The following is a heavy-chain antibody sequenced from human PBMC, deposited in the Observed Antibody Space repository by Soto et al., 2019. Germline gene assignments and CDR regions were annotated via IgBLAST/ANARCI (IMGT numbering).Heavy chain of an antibody. CDR3: ARAYYDYVWGSYRQYYFDY. V-gene: IGHV4-31*03. Sequence: SETLSLTCTVSGGSISRGGYYWSWIRQHPGKGLEWIGYIYYSGSTYYNPSLKSRVTISVDTSKNQFSLKLSSVTAADTAVYYCARAYYDYVWGSYRQYYFDYWGQGTLVTVSS. CDR2: IYYSGST. D-gene: IGHD3-16*02. CDR1: GGSISRGGYY. J-gene: IGHJ4*02.